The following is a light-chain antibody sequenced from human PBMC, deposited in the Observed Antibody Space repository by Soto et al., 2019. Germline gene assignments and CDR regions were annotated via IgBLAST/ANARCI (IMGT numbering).Light chain of an antibody. CDR2: GAA. CDR1: QSISSN. J-gene: IGKJ4*01. Sequence: EIVMTQSPATLSVSPGERATLSCRANQSISSNLAWYQQKPGQAPRLLIYGAATRATGIPARFSGSGSGTDFTLTISSLQPEDFAVYYCQMYNNWLGTFGGGTKVEIK. CDR3: QMYNNWLGT. V-gene: IGKV3-15*01.